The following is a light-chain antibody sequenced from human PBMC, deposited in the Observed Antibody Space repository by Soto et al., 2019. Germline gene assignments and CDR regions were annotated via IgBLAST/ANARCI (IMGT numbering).Light chain of an antibody. CDR1: QSLSSNY. V-gene: IGKV3-20*01. CDR3: HQYDNAPFT. J-gene: IGKJ3*01. Sequence: EIVLTQSPGTLSLSPGERATLSCRASQSLSSNYLAWYQQRPGQSPRLLVYGASSRATGIPDRFSGSGFGTDFALTISRLEPEDSAEYYCHQYDNAPFTFGPGTRVGIK. CDR2: GAS.